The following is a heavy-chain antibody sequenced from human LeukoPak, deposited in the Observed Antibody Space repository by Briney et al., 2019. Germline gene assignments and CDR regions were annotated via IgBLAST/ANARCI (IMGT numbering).Heavy chain of an antibody. CDR2: IWYDGSNK. V-gene: IGHV3-33*08. D-gene: IGHD3-16*02. Sequence: QTGGSLRLSCAASGFTFSSYGMHWVRQAPGKGLEWVAVIWYDGSNKYYADSVKGRFTISRDNSKNTLYLQMNSLRAEDTAVYYCARQYYDYVWGSYRYPFDYWGQGTLVTVSS. CDR3: ARQYYDYVWGSYRYPFDY. J-gene: IGHJ4*02. CDR1: GFTFSSYG.